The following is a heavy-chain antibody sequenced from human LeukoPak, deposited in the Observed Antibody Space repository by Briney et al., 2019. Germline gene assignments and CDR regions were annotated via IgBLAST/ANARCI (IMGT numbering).Heavy chain of an antibody. V-gene: IGHV3-7*01. CDR2: INQDGSEK. D-gene: IGHD5-18*01. J-gene: IGHJ4*02. Sequence: GGSLRLSCAASGSTFRTYWMTWARQAPGKGLEWVAYINQDGSEKYYVDPVKGRFTISRDNAKNSLYLQMNSPRAEDTAVYYCAKGRGYNWGQGTLVTVSS. CDR3: AKGRGYN. CDR1: GSTFRTYW.